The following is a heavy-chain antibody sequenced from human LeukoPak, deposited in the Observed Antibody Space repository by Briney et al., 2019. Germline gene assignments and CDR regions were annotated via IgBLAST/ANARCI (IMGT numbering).Heavy chain of an antibody. J-gene: IGHJ4*02. CDR2: INHSGST. V-gene: IGHV4-34*01. Sequence: SETLSLTCAVYGGSFSGYYWSWIRQPPGKGLEWIGEINHSGSTNYNPSLKSRVTISVDTSKNQFSLKLSSVTAADTAVYYCAREHRSSKYFDSWGQGALMIVSS. CDR1: GGSFSGYY. D-gene: IGHD6-6*01. CDR3: AREHRSSKYFDS.